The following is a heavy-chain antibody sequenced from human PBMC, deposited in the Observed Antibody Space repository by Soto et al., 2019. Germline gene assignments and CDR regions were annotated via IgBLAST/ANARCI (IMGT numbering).Heavy chain of an antibody. CDR1: GFTFSSYG. V-gene: IGHV3-33*01. Sequence: PGGSLRLSCAASGFTFSSYGMHWVRQAPGKGLEWVAVIWYDGSNKYYADSVKGRFTISRDNSKNTLYLQMNSLRAEDTAVYYCATGVLTRYCGGGSCSDAFDIWGQGTMVTVSS. CDR3: ATGVLTRYCGGGSCSDAFDI. J-gene: IGHJ3*02. D-gene: IGHD2-15*01. CDR2: IWYDGSNK.